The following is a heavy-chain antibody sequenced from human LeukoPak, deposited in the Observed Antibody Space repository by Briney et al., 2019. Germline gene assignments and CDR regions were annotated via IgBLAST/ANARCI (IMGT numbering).Heavy chain of an antibody. CDR1: GFTFHDYT. CDR3: AKEMMGSSWVAFDY. Sequence: GGSLRLSCIASGFTFHDYTIHWVRQAPGKGLEWVPLISWNGANTYYADSVKGRFTISRDNSKNSLYLQMNSLRTEDTALYYCAKEMMGSSWVAFDYWGQGTLVTVSS. CDR2: ISWNGANT. D-gene: IGHD2-15*01. V-gene: IGHV3-43*01. J-gene: IGHJ4*02.